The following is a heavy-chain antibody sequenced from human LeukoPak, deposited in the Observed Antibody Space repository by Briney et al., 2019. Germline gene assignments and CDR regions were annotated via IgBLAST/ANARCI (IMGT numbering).Heavy chain of an antibody. D-gene: IGHD3-3*01. V-gene: IGHV3-23*01. CDR2: ISDGGSNT. J-gene: IGHJ4*02. Sequence: GGSLRLSCAASEFTFSSYAMSWVRQAPGKGLEWVSGISDGGSNTYYADSVKGRFTISRDNSKNTLYLQMNSLRAEDTAVYYCAKGYDFWSGQPPFDYWGQGTLVTVSS. CDR1: EFTFSSYA. CDR3: AKGYDFWSGQPPFDY.